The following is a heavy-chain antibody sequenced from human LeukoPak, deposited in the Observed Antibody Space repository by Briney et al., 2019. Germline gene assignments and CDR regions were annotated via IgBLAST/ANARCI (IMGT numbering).Heavy chain of an antibody. J-gene: IGHJ4*02. D-gene: IGHD6-19*01. V-gene: IGHV3-7*01. CDR2: IKQDGSEK. Sequence: GGSLRLSCAASGFTSSSYWMSWVRQAPGKGLEWVTNIKQDGSEKYYVDSVKGRFTISRDNAKNSLYLQMNSLRAEDTAVYYCARDRGSSGWYEFDSWGQGTLVTVSS. CDR3: ARDRGSSGWYEFDS. CDR1: GFTSSSYW.